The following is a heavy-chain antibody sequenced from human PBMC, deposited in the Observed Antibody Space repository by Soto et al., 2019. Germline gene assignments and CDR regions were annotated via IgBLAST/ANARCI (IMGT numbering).Heavy chain of an antibody. J-gene: IGHJ4*02. Sequence: GGSLRLSCAASGFTFTNYGMSWVRQAPGKGLEWVSAVSGTGTSTYYADSVKGRFTISRDNSRNTLYLQMNSLGAADTAVYYCAKGVEGDKGGRYPPFDYWGQGTLVTVSS. CDR3: AKGVEGDKGGRYPPFDY. V-gene: IGHV3-23*01. CDR2: VSGTGTST. D-gene: IGHD3-16*02. CDR1: GFTFTNYG.